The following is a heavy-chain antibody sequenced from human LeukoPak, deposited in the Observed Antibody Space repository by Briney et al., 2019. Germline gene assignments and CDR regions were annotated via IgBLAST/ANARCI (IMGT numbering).Heavy chain of an antibody. CDR2: INHSGST. J-gene: IGHJ6*03. CDR3: ARSGGYCSSTSCSAYYYYYYMDV. V-gene: IGHV4-34*01. Sequence: SETLSLTCAVYGGSFSGYYWSWIRQPPGEGLEWIGEINHSGSTNYNPSLKSRVTISVDTSKNQFSLKLSSVTAADTAVYYCARSGGYCSSTSCSAYYYYYYMDVWGKGTTVTVSS. D-gene: IGHD2-2*01. CDR1: GGSFSGYY.